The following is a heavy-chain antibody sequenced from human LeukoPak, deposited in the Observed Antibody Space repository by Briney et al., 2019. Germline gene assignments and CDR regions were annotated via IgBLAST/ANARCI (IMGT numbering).Heavy chain of an antibody. CDR1: GGTFGSYA. J-gene: IGHJ4*02. D-gene: IGHD3-10*01. CDR3: ARAPRGSTMVRCPSD. V-gene: IGHV1-69*13. Sequence: ASVKVSCKASGGTFGSYAISWVRQAPGQGLEWIGGIIPIFGTANYAQKFQGRVTITADESTSTAYMELSSLRSEDTAVYYCARAPRGSTMVRCPSDWGQGTLVTVSS. CDR2: IIPIFGTA.